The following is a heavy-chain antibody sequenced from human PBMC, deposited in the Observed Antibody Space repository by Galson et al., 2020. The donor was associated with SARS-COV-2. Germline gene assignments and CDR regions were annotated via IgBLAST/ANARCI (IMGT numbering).Heavy chain of an antibody. J-gene: IGHJ4*02. Sequence: SETLSLTCTVSGGSISSGDFYWSWIRQTPGTGLEWIGDIHSTGNTYYNPSLMSRGTMSVDTSKNQFSLRLTSVTAADTAVYFCARTSSTATREYYFDYWGQGTLVSVSS. CDR3: ARTSSTATREYYFDY. CDR1: GGSISSGDFY. V-gene: IGHV4-30-4*01. CDR2: IHSTGNT. D-gene: IGHD4-17*01.